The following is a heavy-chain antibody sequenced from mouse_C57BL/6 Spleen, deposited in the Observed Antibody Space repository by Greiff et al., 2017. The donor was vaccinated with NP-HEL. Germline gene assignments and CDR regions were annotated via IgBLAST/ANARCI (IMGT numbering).Heavy chain of an antibody. CDR1: GYTFTSYW. CDR2: IDPSDSET. J-gene: IGHJ3*01. CDR3: ARKKGNASWFAY. V-gene: IGHV1-52*01. Sequence: QVQLQQPGAELVRPGSSVKLSCKASGYTFTSYWMHWVKQRPIQGLEWIGNIDPSDSETHYNQKFKDKATLTVDRSSSTAYMQLSSLTSEDSAVYYCARKKGNASWFAYWGQGTLVTVSA.